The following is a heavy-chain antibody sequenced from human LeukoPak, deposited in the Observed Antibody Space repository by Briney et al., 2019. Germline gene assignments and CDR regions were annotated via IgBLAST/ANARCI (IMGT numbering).Heavy chain of an antibody. CDR1: GFTFNSYT. J-gene: IGHJ2*01. CDR2: VSSNGDNT. D-gene: IGHD6-19*01. V-gene: IGHV3-64*01. Sequence: GGSLRLSCAASGFTFNSYTMHWVRQAPGKELEYVSAVSSNGDNTYYTNSMKGRITISRDNSKNTLYLQMGSLRAEDMAVYYCARRGSSGWGKPWYFDLWGRGTLVTVSS. CDR3: ARRGSSGWGKPWYFDL.